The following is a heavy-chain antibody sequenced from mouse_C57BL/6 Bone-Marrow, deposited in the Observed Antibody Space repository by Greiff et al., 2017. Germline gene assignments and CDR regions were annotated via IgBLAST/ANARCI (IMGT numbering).Heavy chain of an antibody. D-gene: IGHD4-1*01. V-gene: IGHV1-81*01. Sequence: VKLQESGAELARPGASVKLSCKASGYTFTSYGISWVKQRTGQGLEWIGEIYPRSGNTYYNEKFKGKATLTADKSSSTAYMELRSLTSEDSAVYFCARGDWAGFDVWGTGTTVTVSS. CDR3: ARGDWAGFDV. CDR2: IYPRSGNT. CDR1: GYTFTSYG. J-gene: IGHJ1*03.